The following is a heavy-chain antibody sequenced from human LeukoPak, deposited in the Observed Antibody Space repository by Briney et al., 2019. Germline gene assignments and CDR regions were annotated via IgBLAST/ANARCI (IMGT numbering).Heavy chain of an antibody. CDR1: GYTFTSCY. J-gene: IGHJ5*02. CDR3: ACRKVIWLVQ. V-gene: IGHV1-46*01. D-gene: IGHD2-15*01. Sequence: GASVKVSCKGSGYTFTSCYRQWVRQAPRQGLEWMGEVNPSGGCASQAQKFQGRVTMTRDTSTSTVYMDLRSLRSEDTAMYDCACRKVIWLVQWGQGTLVIVSS. CDR2: VNPSGGCA.